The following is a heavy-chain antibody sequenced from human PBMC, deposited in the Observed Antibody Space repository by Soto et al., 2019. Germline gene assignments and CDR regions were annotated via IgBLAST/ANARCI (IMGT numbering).Heavy chain of an antibody. CDR2: IYYSGST. CDR3: ASFFFGYSYGYVGAFDI. V-gene: IGHV4-59*01. CDR1: GGSISSYY. Sequence: PSETLSLTCTVSGGSISSYYWSWIRQPPGKGLERIGYIYYSGSTNYNPSLKSRVTISVDTSKNQFSLKLSSVTAADTAVYYCASFFFGYSYGYVGAFDIWGQGTMVTVSS. D-gene: IGHD5-18*01. J-gene: IGHJ3*02.